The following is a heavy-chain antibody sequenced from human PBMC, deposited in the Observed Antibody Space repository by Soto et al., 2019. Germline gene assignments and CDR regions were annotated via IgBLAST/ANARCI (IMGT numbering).Heavy chain of an antibody. CDR2: ISGSGGRT. J-gene: IGHJ3*02. Sequence: PGWSLRLSCVASGFPFSSYAMSWVRQTPGKGLEWVSGISGSGGRTYYADSVKGRFTISSDNSNNTLSLQMHILRVEDTAVYFCAKGGYYSLFDIWGQGTMVTGSS. V-gene: IGHV3-23*01. CDR3: AKGGYYSLFDI. D-gene: IGHD3-16*01. CDR1: GFPFSSYA.